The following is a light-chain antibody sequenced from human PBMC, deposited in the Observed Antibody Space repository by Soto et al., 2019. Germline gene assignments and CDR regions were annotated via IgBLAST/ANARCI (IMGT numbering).Light chain of an antibody. CDR1: SSDVGGYNY. CDR2: EVS. Sequence: QSALTQPASVSGSPGQSITISCTGTSSDVGGYNYVSWYQQHPGKAPKLMMYEVSNRPSGVSNRFSDSKSGNTASLTISGLQSEDEAEYYCNSYTSSSTFVFGTGTKVTVL. V-gene: IGLV2-14*01. J-gene: IGLJ1*01. CDR3: NSYTSSSTFV.